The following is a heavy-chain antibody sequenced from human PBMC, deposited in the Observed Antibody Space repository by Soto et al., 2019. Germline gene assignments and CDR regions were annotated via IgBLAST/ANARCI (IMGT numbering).Heavy chain of an antibody. CDR2: IYYSGST. CDR3: ARDADYGDSNWFDP. CDR1: GGSVSSGSYY. Sequence: PSETLSLTCTVSGGSVSSGSYYWSWIRQPPGKGLEWIGYIYYSGSTNYNPSLKSRVTISVDTSKNQFSLKLSSVTAADTAVYYCARDADYGDSNWFDPWGQGNLVTVSS. D-gene: IGHD4-17*01. J-gene: IGHJ5*02. V-gene: IGHV4-61*01.